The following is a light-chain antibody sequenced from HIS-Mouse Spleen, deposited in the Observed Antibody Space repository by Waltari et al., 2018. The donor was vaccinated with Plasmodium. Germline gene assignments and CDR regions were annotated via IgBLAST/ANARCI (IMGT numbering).Light chain of an antibody. CDR1: QSVSSN. Sequence: EIVMTQSPAPLSVSPGERATLSCRASQSVSSNLACYQQKPGQAPRLLIYGASTRATGIPARFSGSGSGTEFTLTISSLQSEDFAVYYCQQYNNWSFTFGPGTKVDIK. V-gene: IGKV3-15*01. J-gene: IGKJ3*01. CDR2: GAS. CDR3: QQYNNWSFT.